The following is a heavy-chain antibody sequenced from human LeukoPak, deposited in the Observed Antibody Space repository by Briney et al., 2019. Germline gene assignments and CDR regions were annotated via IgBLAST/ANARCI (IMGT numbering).Heavy chain of an antibody. D-gene: IGHD6-13*01. CDR2: ISYDGSNK. CDR1: GFTFNSYA. J-gene: IGHJ4*02. Sequence: PGGSLRLSCAASGFTFNSYAMHWVRQAPGKGLEWVAVISYDGSNKYYADSVKGRFTISRDNSKNTPYLQMNSLRAEDTAVYYCARMIAAAGTLDYWGQGTLVTVSS. CDR3: ARMIAAAGTLDY. V-gene: IGHV3-30-3*01.